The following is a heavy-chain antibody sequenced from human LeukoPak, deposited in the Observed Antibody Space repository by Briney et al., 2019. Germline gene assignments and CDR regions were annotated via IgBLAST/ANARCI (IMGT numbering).Heavy chain of an antibody. Sequence: EVLKISCRGSGYSFTSYWIGWVRQMPGKGLEWMGIIYPGDSDTRYSPSFQGQVTISADKSISTAYLQWSILKASDTAMYYCARHEHGSVSYLGNYYGMDVWGKRTTVTVSS. J-gene: IGHJ6*04. CDR1: GYSFTSYW. CDR2: IYPGDSDT. CDR3: ARHEHGSVSYLGNYYGMDV. V-gene: IGHV5-51*01. D-gene: IGHD3-10*01.